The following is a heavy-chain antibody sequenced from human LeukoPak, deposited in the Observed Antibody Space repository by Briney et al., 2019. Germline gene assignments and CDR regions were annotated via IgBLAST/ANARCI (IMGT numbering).Heavy chain of an antibody. CDR3: ARRRYLYKGSYHPFDY. Sequence: GESLKISCKGSGYSFNSYWIGWVRQMPGKGLKWMGIIYPGDSDARYSPSFQGQVTISADKSISTAYLQWSSLKASDTAMYYCARRRYLYKGSYHPFDYWGQGTLVTGSS. CDR1: GYSFNSYW. V-gene: IGHV5-51*01. CDR2: IYPGDSDA. J-gene: IGHJ4*02. D-gene: IGHD3-16*02.